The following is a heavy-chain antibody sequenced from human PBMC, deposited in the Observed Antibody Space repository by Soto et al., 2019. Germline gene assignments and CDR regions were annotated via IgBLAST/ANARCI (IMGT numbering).Heavy chain of an antibody. D-gene: IGHD5-18*01. CDR2: ISGSGGST. J-gene: IGHJ6*02. V-gene: IGHV3-23*01. Sequence: GGSLRLSCAASGFTFSSYAMSWVRQAPGKGLEWVSAISGSGGSTYYADSVKGRFTISRDNSKNTLYLQMNSLRAEDTAVYYCAKAVDTAMVPDFYYYGMDVWGQGTTVTVSS. CDR1: GFTFSSYA. CDR3: AKAVDTAMVPDFYYYGMDV.